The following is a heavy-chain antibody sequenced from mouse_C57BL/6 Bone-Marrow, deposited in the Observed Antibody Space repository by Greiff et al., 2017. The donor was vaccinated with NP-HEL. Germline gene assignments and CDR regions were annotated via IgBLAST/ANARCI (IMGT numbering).Heavy chain of an antibody. V-gene: IGHV14-1*01. J-gene: IGHJ3*01. CDR1: GFNIKDYY. CDR2: IDPEDGDT. Sequence: EVKLVESGAELVRPGASVKLSCTASGFNIKDYYMHWVKQRPEQGLEWIGRIDPEDGDTEYAPKFQGKATMTADTSSNTAYLQLSSLTSEDTAVYYCTNYYYGSRVAYWGQGTLVTVSA. CDR3: TNYYYGSRVAY. D-gene: IGHD1-1*01.